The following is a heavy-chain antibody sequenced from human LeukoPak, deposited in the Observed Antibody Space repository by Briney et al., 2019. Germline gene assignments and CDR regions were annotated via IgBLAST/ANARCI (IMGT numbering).Heavy chain of an antibody. D-gene: IGHD3-10*01. CDR3: ARLNVLLWFGELSPVRIFDY. J-gene: IGHJ4*02. Sequence: SETLSLTCTVSGGSISSGSYYWSWIRQPAGKGLEWIGRIYTSGSTNYNPSLKSRVTISVDTSKNQFSLKLSSVTAADTAVYYCARLNVLLWFGELSPVRIFDYWGQGTLVTVSS. CDR2: IYTSGST. V-gene: IGHV4-61*02. CDR1: GGSISSGSYY.